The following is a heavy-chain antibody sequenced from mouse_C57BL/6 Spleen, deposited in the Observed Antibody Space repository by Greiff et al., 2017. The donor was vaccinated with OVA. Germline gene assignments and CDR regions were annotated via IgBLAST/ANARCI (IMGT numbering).Heavy chain of an antibody. CDR1: GYTFTSYW. CDR3: ARVGYYASFAY. Sequence: QVQLQQPGAELVMPGASVKLSCKASGYTFTSYWMHWVKQRPGQGLEWIGEIDPSDSYTNYNQKFKGKSTLTVDKSSSTAYMQLSSLTSEDSAVYYCARVGYYASFAYWGQGTLVTVSA. D-gene: IGHD2-3*01. V-gene: IGHV1-69*01. CDR2: IDPSDSYT. J-gene: IGHJ3*01.